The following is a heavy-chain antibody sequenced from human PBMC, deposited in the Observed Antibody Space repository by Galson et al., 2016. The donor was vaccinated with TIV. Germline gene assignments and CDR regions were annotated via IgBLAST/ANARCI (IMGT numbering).Heavy chain of an antibody. J-gene: IGHJ3*01. CDR1: GGSINSAGYY. D-gene: IGHD5/OR15-5a*01. CDR2: IHSSGIT. V-gene: IGHV4-31*11. CDR3: ARLFFFDTRSVLVGAFDF. Sequence: TLSLTCDVSGGSINSAGYYWSWLRQQSGEGLEWIAYIHSSGITYYNPSLKSRVTLSVETSKSQFSLNLSSVTAADTAVYFCARLFFFDTRSVLVGAFDFWGHGTMVRVSS.